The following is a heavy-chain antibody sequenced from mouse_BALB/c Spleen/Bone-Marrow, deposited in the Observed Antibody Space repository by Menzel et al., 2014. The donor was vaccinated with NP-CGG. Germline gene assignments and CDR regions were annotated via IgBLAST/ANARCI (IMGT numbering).Heavy chain of an antibody. CDR1: EYEFXSYD. V-gene: IGHV5-2*03. Sequence: EVMLVESGGGLVQPGESLKLSCESNEYEFXSYDMSWVRKTLEKRLELVAAINSDGGSTYYPDTMEGRFIISRDNTKKTLYLQMSSLRSEDTALYYCARHGGYDPFAYWGQGTLVTVSA. CDR2: INSDGGST. CDR3: ARHGGYDPFAY. J-gene: IGHJ3*01. D-gene: IGHD2-2*01.